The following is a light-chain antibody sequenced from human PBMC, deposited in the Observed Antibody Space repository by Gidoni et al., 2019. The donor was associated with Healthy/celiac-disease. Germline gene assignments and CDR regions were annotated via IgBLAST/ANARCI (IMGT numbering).Light chain of an antibody. CDR2: DAS. CDR3: QQYDNLGYT. Sequence: DIQMTQSPSSLSASVGDRVTITCQASQDISNYLNWYQQKPGKAPKRLIYDASNLETGVPSRFSGSGSGTDFTFTISSLQPEDIATYYCQQYDNLGYTFGQGTKLEIK. V-gene: IGKV1-33*01. J-gene: IGKJ2*01. CDR1: QDISNY.